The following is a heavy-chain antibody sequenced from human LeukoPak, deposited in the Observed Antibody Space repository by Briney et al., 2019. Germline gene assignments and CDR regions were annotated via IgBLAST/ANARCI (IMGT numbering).Heavy chain of an antibody. CDR2: INPSGGST. Sequence: GASVKVSCKASGYTFTSYYMHWVRQAPGQGLEWMGIINPSGGSTSYAQKFQGRDTMTRDTSTSTVYMELSSLRSEDTAVYYCARDKSGHYYDSSGQLDYWGQGTLVTVSS. D-gene: IGHD3-22*01. CDR1: GYTFTSYY. J-gene: IGHJ4*02. V-gene: IGHV1-46*01. CDR3: ARDKSGHYYDSSGQLDY.